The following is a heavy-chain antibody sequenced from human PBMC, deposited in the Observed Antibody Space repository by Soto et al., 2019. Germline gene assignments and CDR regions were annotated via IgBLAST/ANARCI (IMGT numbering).Heavy chain of an antibody. J-gene: IGHJ5*02. CDR1: GYTFTSYG. D-gene: IGHD6-13*01. CDR3: AIQRGGSSWYGEGWFDP. CDR2: ISAYNGNT. Sequence: ASVKVSFTASGYTFTSYGISWVRQAPGQGLEWMGWISAYNGNTNYAQKLQGRVTMTTDTSTSTAYMELRSLRSDDTAVYYCAIQRGGSSWYGEGWFDPWGQGTLVTVSS. V-gene: IGHV1-18*01.